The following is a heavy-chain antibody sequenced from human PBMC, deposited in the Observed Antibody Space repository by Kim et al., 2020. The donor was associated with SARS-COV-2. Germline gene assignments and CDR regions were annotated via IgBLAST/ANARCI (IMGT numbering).Heavy chain of an antibody. CDR2: TYYRSKWYN. D-gene: IGHD3-9*01. CDR1: GDSVSSNSAA. V-gene: IGHV6-1*01. Sequence: SQTLSLTCAISGDSVSSNSAAWNWIRQSPSRGLEWLGRTYYRSKWYNDYAVSVKSRITINPDTSKNQFSLQLNSVTPEDTAVYYCARVSLYDILTGHLGEYFDYWGQGTLVTVSS. CDR3: ARVSLYDILTGHLGEYFDY. J-gene: IGHJ4*02.